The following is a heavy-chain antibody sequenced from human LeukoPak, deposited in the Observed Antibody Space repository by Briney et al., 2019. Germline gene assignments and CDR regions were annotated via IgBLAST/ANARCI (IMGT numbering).Heavy chain of an antibody. D-gene: IGHD3-3*01. CDR2: IKQDGSEK. V-gene: IGHV3-7*01. CDR3: ARDPTLPYDFWSGYHGNWFDP. J-gene: IGHJ5*02. CDR1: GFTFSSYW. Sequence: GGSLRLSCAASGFTFSSYWMSWVRQAPGKGLEWVANIKQDGSEKYYVDSVKGRFTISRDNAKNSLYLQMNSLRAEDTAVYYCARDPTLPYDFWSGYHGNWFDPWGQGTLVTVSS.